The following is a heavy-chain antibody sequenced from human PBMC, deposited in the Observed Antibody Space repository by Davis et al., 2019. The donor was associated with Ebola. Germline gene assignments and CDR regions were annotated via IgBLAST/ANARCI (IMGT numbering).Heavy chain of an antibody. Sequence: AASVKVSCKASGGTLSSYAISWVRQAPGQGLEWMGGIIPIFGTANYAQKFQGRVTITADESTSTAYMELSSLRSEDTAVYYCARESFSSSSYYYGMDVWGQGTTVTVSS. D-gene: IGHD6-6*01. CDR3: ARESFSSSSYYYGMDV. J-gene: IGHJ6*02. V-gene: IGHV1-69*13. CDR1: GGTLSSYA. CDR2: IIPIFGTA.